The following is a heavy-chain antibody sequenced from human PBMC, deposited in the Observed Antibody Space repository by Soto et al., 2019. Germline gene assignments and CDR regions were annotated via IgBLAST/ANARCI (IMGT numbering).Heavy chain of an antibody. CDR2: INHSGST. CDR1: GLSFSGYY. D-gene: IGHD3-3*01. Sequence: PSETLSLTCAFYGLSFSGYYWSWIRQPPGKGLEWIGEINHSGSTNYNPSLKSRVTISVDTSKNQFSLKLSSVTAADTAVYYCRYDFWSGYSPADYYYYYRDVWGKGPTVTVSS. J-gene: IGHJ6*03. V-gene: IGHV4-34*01. CDR3: RYDFWSGYSPADYYYYYRDV.